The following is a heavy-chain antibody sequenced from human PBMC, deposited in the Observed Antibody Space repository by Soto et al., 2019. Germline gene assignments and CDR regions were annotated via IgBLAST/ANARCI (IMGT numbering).Heavy chain of an antibody. CDR2: INPNSGGT. V-gene: IGHV1-2*02. CDR1: GYTFTDYF. J-gene: IGHJ6*02. D-gene: IGHD2-21*01. CDR3: AKVRASYLSASYFYYGLEV. Sequence: VEMVQSGAEVKKPGASVRVSCKASGYTFTDYFIHWVRQAPGQGLEWMGWINPNSGGTNYAQKFQGRVTMTRDTSITTVYLDLSRLRSDDTATYYCAKVRASYLSASYFYYGLEVWGQGTTVTVSS.